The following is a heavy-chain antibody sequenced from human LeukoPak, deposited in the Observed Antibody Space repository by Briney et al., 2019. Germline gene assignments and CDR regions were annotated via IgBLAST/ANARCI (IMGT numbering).Heavy chain of an antibody. Sequence: SETLSLTCTVSGGSISSGDYYWSWIRQPPGKGLEWIGYIYYSGSTYYNPSLKSRVTISVDTSKNQFSLKLSSVTAADTAVYYCARESIVVTNHLDYWGQGTLVTVSS. CDR2: IYYSGST. V-gene: IGHV4-30-4*01. D-gene: IGHD5-12*01. CDR1: GGSISSGDYY. CDR3: ARESIVVTNHLDY. J-gene: IGHJ4*02.